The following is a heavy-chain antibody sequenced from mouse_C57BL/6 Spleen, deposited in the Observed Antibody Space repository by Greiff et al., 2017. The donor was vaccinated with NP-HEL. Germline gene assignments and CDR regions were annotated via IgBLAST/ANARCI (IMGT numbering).Heavy chain of an antibody. D-gene: IGHD1-1*01. CDR2: ISDGGSYT. CDR1: GFTFSSYA. J-gene: IGHJ1*03. CDR3: ARDRVVAPYWYFDV. V-gene: IGHV5-4*01. Sequence: EVKVVESGGGLVKPGGSLKLSCAASGFTFSSYAMSWVRQTPEKRLEWVATISDGGSYTYYPDNVKGRFTISRDNAKNNLYLQMSHLKSEDTAMYYCARDRVVAPYWYFDVWGTGTTVTVSS.